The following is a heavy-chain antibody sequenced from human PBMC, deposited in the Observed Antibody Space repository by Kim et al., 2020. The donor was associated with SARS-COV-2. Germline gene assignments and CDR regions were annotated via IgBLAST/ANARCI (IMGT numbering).Heavy chain of an antibody. D-gene: IGHD1-26*01. J-gene: IGHJ4*02. V-gene: IGHV3-33*05. Sequence: GRSLRLSCAASGFTFSSYGMHWVRQAPGKGLEWVAVISYDGSNNYYADSVKGRFTISRDNSINTLYLQMNSLRAEDTAVYSCARDRDASGSTRGPFDYWGQGSLVTVSA. CDR3: ARDRDASGSTRGPFDY. CDR1: GFTFSSYG. CDR2: ISYDGSNN.